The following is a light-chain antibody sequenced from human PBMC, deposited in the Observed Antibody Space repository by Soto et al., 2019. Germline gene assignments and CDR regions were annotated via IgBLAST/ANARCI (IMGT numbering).Light chain of an antibody. CDR1: QSVSSN. CDR3: QQYNNWPQLT. J-gene: IGKJ4*01. Sequence: EIVMTQSPATLSVSPGERATLSCRASQSVSSNLAWYQQKPGQAPSLLIYGASTRATGIPARFSGSGSGTELTLTISSLQSEDFAVYYCQQYNNWPQLTFGGGTKVEIK. CDR2: GAS. V-gene: IGKV3-15*01.